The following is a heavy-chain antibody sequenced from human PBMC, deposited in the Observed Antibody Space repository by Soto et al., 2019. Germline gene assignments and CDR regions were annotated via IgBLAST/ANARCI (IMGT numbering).Heavy chain of an antibody. CDR1: GFTFSSYS. CDR2: ISSSSSYI. V-gene: IGHV3-21*01. CDR3: ARRSRSVVVVAATGGWSMDV. Sequence: GGSLRLSCAASGFTFSSYSMNWVRQAPGKGLEWVSSISSSSSYIYYADSVKGRFTISRDNAKNSLYLQMNSLRAEDTAVYYCARRSRSVVVVAATGGWSMDVWGKGTTVTVSS. J-gene: IGHJ6*03. D-gene: IGHD2-15*01.